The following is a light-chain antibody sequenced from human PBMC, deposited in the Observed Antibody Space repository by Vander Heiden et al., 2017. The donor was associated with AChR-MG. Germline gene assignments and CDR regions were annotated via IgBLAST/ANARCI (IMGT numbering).Light chain of an antibody. V-gene: IGKV3-11*01. CDR2: EAS. Sequence: EIVLTQSPATLSLSPGERATLSCRASQSVSSYLAWHQQKPGQALRLLIYEASKRATGIPARFSGSGSGTDFTLTISSLEPEDFAVYYCQQRSNWPITFAQGTRLEIK. CDR3: QQRSNWPIT. CDR1: QSVSSY. J-gene: IGKJ5*01.